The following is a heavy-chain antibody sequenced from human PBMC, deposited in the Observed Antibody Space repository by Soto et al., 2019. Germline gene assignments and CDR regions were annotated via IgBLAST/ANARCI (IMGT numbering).Heavy chain of an antibody. CDR3: SRGGYYDRSGHSPPYYNYYGLDV. Sequence: PGGSLRLSCAASGFTFSSYGMHWVRQAPGKGLEWVAVIWYDGRNKYYADSVKGRFTISRDTSKNTLYLQMNSLRAEDTAVYYCSRGGYYDRSGHSPPYYNYYGLDVWGQGTTVTVSS. V-gene: IGHV3-33*01. CDR1: GFTFSSYG. J-gene: IGHJ6*02. D-gene: IGHD3-22*01. CDR2: IWYDGRNK.